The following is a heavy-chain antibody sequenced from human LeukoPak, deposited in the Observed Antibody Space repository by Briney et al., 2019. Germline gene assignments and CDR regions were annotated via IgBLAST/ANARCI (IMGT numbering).Heavy chain of an antibody. J-gene: IGHJ4*02. CDR2: IIPIFGTA. CDR3: ARGSSSSSEPFDY. D-gene: IGHD6-6*01. Sequence: ASVKVSCKASGGTFSSYAISWVRQAPGQGLEWMGRIIPIFGTANYAQKFQGRVTITTDESTSTAYMELSSLRSEDTAVYYRARGSSSSSEPFDYWGQGTLVTVSS. CDR1: GGTFSSYA. V-gene: IGHV1-69*05.